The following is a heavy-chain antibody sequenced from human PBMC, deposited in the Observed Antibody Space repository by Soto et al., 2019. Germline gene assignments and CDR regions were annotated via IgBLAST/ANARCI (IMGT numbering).Heavy chain of an antibody. J-gene: IGHJ4*02. CDR1: GFTFSDYY. V-gene: IGHV3-11*01. CDR2: ISSSGSTI. D-gene: IGHD3-22*01. Sequence: GGSLRLSCAASGFTFSDYYMSWIRQAPGKGLEWVSYISSSGSTIYYADSVKGRFTISRDNAKNSLYLQMNSLRAEDTAVYYCARGASRPPLYDSSGYYDYWGQGTLVTVSS. CDR3: ARGASRPPLYDSSGYYDY.